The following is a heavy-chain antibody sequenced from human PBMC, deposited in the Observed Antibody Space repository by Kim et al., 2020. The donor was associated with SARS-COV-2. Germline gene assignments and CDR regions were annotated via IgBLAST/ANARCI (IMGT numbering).Heavy chain of an antibody. CDR2: TYYRSRWFN. D-gene: IGHD3-10*01. Sequence: SQILSLTCVISGDGVSSTSAAWNWIRQSPSGGLEWLGRTYYRSRWFNDFALSVKSRITINPDTSKNQFSLQLTSVTPEDTAVYYCARGRLTMVRGVVITYYGVDVWGQGTTVTVSS. CDR3: ARGRLTMVRGVVITYYGVDV. J-gene: IGHJ6*02. CDR1: GDGVSSTSAA. V-gene: IGHV6-1*01.